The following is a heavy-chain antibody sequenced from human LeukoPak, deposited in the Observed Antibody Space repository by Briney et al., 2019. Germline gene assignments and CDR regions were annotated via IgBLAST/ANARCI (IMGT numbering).Heavy chain of an antibody. CDR3: ARHPSVNWFDP. D-gene: IGHD3-10*01. CDR1: GDSSSSYY. J-gene: IGHJ5*02. Sequence: PSETLSLTCTVSGDSSSSYYWSWIRQPPGKGLEWIGYVYYSGSTNYNPSLKSRVTMSVDTSKNQFSLKLSSVTAADTAVYYCARHPSVNWFDPWGQGTLVTVSS. V-gene: IGHV4-59*08. CDR2: VYYSGST.